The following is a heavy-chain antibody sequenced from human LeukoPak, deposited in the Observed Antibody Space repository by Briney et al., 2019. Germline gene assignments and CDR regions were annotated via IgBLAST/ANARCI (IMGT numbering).Heavy chain of an antibody. CDR1: GFTFSSYE. CDR2: ISSSGSTI. V-gene: IGHV3-48*03. D-gene: IGHD1-26*01. CDR3: AKGSIVGATSYYYLDV. J-gene: IGHJ6*03. Sequence: PGGSLRLSCAASGFTFSSYEMNWVRQAPGKGLEWVSYISSSGSTIYYADSVKGRFTISRDNSKNTLYLQMNSLRAEDTAVYYCAKGSIVGATSYYYLDVWGTGTTVTVSS.